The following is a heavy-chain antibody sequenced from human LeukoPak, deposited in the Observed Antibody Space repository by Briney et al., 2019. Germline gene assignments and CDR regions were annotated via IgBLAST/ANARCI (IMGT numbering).Heavy chain of an antibody. CDR2: ISYDGSNK. D-gene: IGHD3-22*01. V-gene: IGHV3-30-3*01. J-gene: IGHJ4*02. CDR3: ARNAGYYDSSGTPLDY. CDR1: GFTFSSYA. Sequence: GGSLRLSCAASGFTFSSYAMYWVRQAPGKGLEWVAVISYDGSNKYYADSVKGRFTISRDNSKNTLYLQMNSLRAEDTAVYYCARNAGYYDSSGTPLDYWGQGTLVTVSS.